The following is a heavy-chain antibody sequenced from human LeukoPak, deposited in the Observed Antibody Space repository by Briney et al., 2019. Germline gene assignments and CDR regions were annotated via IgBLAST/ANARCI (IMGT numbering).Heavy chain of an antibody. CDR2: ISNSDSDR. V-gene: IGHV3-48*03. CDR3: ARVGYSRNWHSGSAFDL. Sequence: GGSLRLSCAASGFTFSTYEMNWVRQAPGKGLEWVSYISNSDSDRKYTDSVKGRLIISRDNAKSSLYLEMNSLRVEDTAVYYCARVGYSRNWHSGSAFDLWGRGTMVTVAS. D-gene: IGHD6-13*01. J-gene: IGHJ3*01. CDR1: GFTFSTYE.